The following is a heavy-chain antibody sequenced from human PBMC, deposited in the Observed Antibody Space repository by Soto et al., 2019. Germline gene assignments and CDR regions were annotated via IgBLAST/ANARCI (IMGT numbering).Heavy chain of an antibody. J-gene: IGHJ6*03. CDR1: GGTLSSYT. V-gene: IGHV1-69*02. CDR2: IIPVLNIT. Sequence: QVQLVQSGAEVQKPGSSLRVSCEASGGTLSSYTFNWVRQAPGQGLEWMGRIIPVLNITNYAQNFKGRVTITADKSTSTVYMELSSLRSQDSAIYYCARGVLVTDGGMNYYYAYMDVWGKGSTVTVSS. D-gene: IGHD2-21*02. CDR3: ARGVLVTDGGMNYYYAYMDV.